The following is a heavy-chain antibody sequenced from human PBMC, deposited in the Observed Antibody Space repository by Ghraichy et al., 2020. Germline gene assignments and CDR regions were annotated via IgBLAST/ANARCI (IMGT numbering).Heavy chain of an antibody. J-gene: IGHJ4*02. CDR3: ATSDGGYSSSWDRFDY. V-gene: IGHV4-59*01. Sequence: SQTLSLTCTVSGGSISSYYWSWIRQPPEKGLEWIGYIYYSGSTNYNPSLKSRVTISVDTSKNQFSLKLSSVTAADTAVYYCATSDGGYSSSWDRFDYWGQGTLVTVSS. D-gene: IGHD6-13*01. CDR2: IYYSGST. CDR1: GGSISSYY.